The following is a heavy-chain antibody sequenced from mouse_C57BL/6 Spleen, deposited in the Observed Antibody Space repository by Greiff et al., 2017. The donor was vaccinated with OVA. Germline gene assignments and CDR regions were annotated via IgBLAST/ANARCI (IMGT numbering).Heavy chain of an antibody. V-gene: IGHV5-17*01. CDR2: ISSGSSTI. CDR3: ARDSYYYAMDY. CDR1: GFTFSDYG. Sequence: DVQLQESGGGLVKPGGSLKLSCAASGFTFSDYGMHWVRQAPEKGLEWVAYISSGSSTIYYADTVKGRFTISRDNAKNTLFLQMTSLRSEDTAMYYCARDSYYYAMDYWGQGTSVTVSS. J-gene: IGHJ4*01.